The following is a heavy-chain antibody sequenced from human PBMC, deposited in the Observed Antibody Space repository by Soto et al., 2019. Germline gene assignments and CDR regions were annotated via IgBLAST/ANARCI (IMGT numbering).Heavy chain of an antibody. Sequence: GVLRLSCAASGFTFSNSAMSWVRQAPGKGLEWVSSISGSGGSTYYADSVEGRFTISRDNSKNTLFLQMNSLRAEDTAVYYCAKFRYSSGWAADYWGQGTLVTVYS. CDR2: ISGSGGST. CDR3: AKFRYSSGWAADY. J-gene: IGHJ4*02. V-gene: IGHV3-23*01. D-gene: IGHD6-19*01. CDR1: GFTFSNSA.